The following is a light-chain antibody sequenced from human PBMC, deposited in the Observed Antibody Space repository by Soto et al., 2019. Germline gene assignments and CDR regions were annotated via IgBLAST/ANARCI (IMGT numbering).Light chain of an antibody. V-gene: IGKV1-5*03. Sequence: DIRMTQSPSTLSGYVGDRVTITCWASQTISSWLAWYQQKPGKAPKLLIYKASTLKSGVPSRLSGSGSGTEFTLTISSLQPDDFATYYCQHYNSYSEAFGQGTKV. CDR2: KAS. J-gene: IGKJ1*01. CDR1: QTISSW. CDR3: QHYNSYSEA.